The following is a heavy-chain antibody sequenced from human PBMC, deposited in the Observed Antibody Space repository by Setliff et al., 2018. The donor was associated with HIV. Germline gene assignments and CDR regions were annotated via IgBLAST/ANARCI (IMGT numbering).Heavy chain of an antibody. CDR1: GFTFDDYA. V-gene: IGHV3-9*01. J-gene: IGHJ6*02. CDR2: ISWNGFSI. CDR3: ARAPQITIFGISFAPPGGLDL. Sequence: GGSLRLSCAASGFTFDDYAMHWVRQAPGKGQEWVSGISWNGFSIDYADSAKGRFTISRDNAKNSLYLQMNSVRTDDTAVYYCARAPQITIFGISFAPPGGLDLWGRGTTVTVS. D-gene: IGHD3-3*02.